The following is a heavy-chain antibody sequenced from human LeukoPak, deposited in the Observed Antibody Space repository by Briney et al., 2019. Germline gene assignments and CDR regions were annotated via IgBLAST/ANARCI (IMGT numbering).Heavy chain of an antibody. J-gene: IGHJ1*01. CDR1: GYTFTSYD. CDR3: ARGIYYYDSSFYYLEYFQH. CDR2: MNPNSGNT. D-gene: IGHD3-22*01. Sequence: ASVKVSCKASGYTFTSYDINWVRQATGQGLEWMGWMNPNSGNTGYAQKFQGRVTITRNTSISTAYMELSSLRSEDTAVYYCARGIYYYDSSFYYLEYFQHWGQGTLVTVSS. V-gene: IGHV1-8*03.